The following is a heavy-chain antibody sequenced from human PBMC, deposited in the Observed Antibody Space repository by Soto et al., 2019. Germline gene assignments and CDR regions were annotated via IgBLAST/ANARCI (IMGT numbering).Heavy chain of an antibody. Sequence: QVQLQESGPGLVKPSETLSLTCTVSGGSISSYYWSWIRQPPGKGLEWIGYIDYSGTTNYNPSLKSRVTISVDTSKNQFSLKLSSVNTADTAVYYCARGSDILTGYYPPGIWGQGTLVTVSS. CDR1: GGSISSYY. CDR2: IDYSGTT. J-gene: IGHJ4*02. CDR3: ARGSDILTGYYPPGI. D-gene: IGHD3-9*01. V-gene: IGHV4-59*01.